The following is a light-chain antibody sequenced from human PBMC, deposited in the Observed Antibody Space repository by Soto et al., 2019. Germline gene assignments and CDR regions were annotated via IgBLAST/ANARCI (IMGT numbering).Light chain of an antibody. J-gene: IGLJ2*01. CDR2: GNS. V-gene: IGLV1-40*01. CDR3: QSYDSGLSGVV. CDR1: SSNIGAGYD. Sequence: QSVLTQPPSVSGAPGQRVTISCTGSSSNIGAGYDVHWYQQLPGTAPKLLIYGNSNRPSGVRDRFSGFKSGTSACLAITGLQAEDEADYYCQSYDSGLSGVVFGGGTELTVL.